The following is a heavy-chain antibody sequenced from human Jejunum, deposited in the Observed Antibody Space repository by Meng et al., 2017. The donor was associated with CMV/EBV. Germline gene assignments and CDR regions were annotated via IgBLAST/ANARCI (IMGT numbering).Heavy chain of an antibody. J-gene: IGHJ4*02. CDR3: DASDY. CDR2: ITGSGSRT. D-gene: IGHD6-6*01. CDR1: GFSFRNFD. V-gene: IGHV3-23*01. Sequence: GSLRLSCAASGFSFRNFDMSWARQAPGKGLEWVATITGSGSRTHYADSVKGRFTISRDNSKNTLYLQINSLRVEDMAIYYCDASDYWGQGTQVTVSS.